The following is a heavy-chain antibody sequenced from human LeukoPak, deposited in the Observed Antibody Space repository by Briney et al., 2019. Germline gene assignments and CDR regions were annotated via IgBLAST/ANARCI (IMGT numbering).Heavy chain of an antibody. V-gene: IGHV4-4*02. D-gene: IGHD3-22*01. CDR3: ASLPYYYDSSGYYGPFDY. Sequence: SETLSLTCAVSGGSIKSNNWWSWVRQPPGKGLEWIGEIYHSGSTNYNPSLESRVTVSVDKSKNQFSLKLSSVTAADTAVYYCASLPYYYDSSGYYGPFDYWGQGTLVTVSS. CDR1: GGSIKSNNW. CDR2: IYHSGST. J-gene: IGHJ4*02.